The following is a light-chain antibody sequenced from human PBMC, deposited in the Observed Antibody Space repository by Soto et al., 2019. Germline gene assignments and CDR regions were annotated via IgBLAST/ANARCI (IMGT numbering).Light chain of an antibody. J-gene: IGLJ3*02. CDR1: SSDVGGYNY. CDR3: SSYAGSPSV. V-gene: IGLV2-8*01. Sequence: QSALTQPPSASGSPGQSVTISCTGTSSDVGGYNYVSWYQQHPGKAPKLMIYEVNKRPSGVPDRFSGSKSGNTASLTVSGLQAEDEADYYCSSYAGSPSVFGGGTKVTVL. CDR2: EVN.